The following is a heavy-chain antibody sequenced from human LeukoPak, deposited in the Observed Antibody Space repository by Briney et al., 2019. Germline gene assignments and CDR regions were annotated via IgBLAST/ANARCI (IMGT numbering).Heavy chain of an antibody. CDR1: GFTFGGYG. Sequence: GRSLRLSCAVSGFTFGGYGMHWFRQTPGKGLEWVAVIAYDGSRAFYADSVRGRFTTPKDNSKNTMSVQMDDLRAEDMDVYYCTRYNNDHFDYWGQGTLVTVSS. J-gene: IGHJ4*02. CDR2: IAYDGSRA. CDR3: TRYNNDHFDY. D-gene: IGHD1-14*01. V-gene: IGHV3-33*01.